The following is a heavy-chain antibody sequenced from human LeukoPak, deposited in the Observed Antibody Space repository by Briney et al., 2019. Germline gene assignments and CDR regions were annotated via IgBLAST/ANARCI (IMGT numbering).Heavy chain of an antibody. V-gene: IGHV4-39*07. Sequence: SETLSLTCTVSGVSISSSSYYWGWIRQAPGKGLEWIGSSYYSGSTYYKPSLKSLVTISVDTSKNQFSLKLSSVTAADTAVYYCARGGSRFRQQVVSPSDAQNGYYFDFWGQGTLVTVSS. D-gene: IGHD6-13*01. J-gene: IGHJ4*02. CDR3: ARGGSRFRQQVVSPSDAQNGYYFDF. CDR1: GVSISSSSYY. CDR2: SYYSGST.